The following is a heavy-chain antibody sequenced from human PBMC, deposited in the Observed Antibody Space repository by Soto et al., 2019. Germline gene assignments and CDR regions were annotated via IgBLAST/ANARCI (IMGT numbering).Heavy chain of an antibody. CDR2: IYHSGST. Sequence: SETLSLTCAVSGGSISSSNWWSWVRQPPGKGLEWIGEIYHSGSTNYNPSLKSRVTISVDKSKNQFSLKLSSVTAADTAVYYCARDKMVAADYYYYGMDVWGQGTTVTVSS. V-gene: IGHV4-4*02. CDR1: GGSISSSNW. D-gene: IGHD2-15*01. J-gene: IGHJ6*02. CDR3: ARDKMVAADYYYYGMDV.